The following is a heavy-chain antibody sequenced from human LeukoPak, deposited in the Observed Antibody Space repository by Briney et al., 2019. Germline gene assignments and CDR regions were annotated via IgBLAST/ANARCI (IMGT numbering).Heavy chain of an antibody. CDR3: AKSLYGSGSYWDPNFDY. CDR1: GFTVSSYG. Sequence: GGSLRLSCAASGFTVSSYGMHWVRQAPGKGLEWVAVISRDGSNKYSADSMQGRFTISRDNSKNTLYLQMNSLRSEDTAVYYCAKSLYGSGSYWDPNFDYWGQGTLVTVSS. CDR2: ISRDGSNK. J-gene: IGHJ4*02. V-gene: IGHV3-30*18. D-gene: IGHD3-10*01.